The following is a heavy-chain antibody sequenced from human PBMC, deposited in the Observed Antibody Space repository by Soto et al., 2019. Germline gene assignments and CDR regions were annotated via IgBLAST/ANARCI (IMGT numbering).Heavy chain of an antibody. CDR3: ARTTVTIAGAFDI. Sequence: QVQLQESGPGLVKPSETLSLTCAVSGDSIISDYWNWIRQPPGKGLEWIGYISYSGGTNYNPSLKSRVTISVDTSKNQFSLKLSSVTAADTAVYYCARTTVTIAGAFDIWGQGTVVTVSS. D-gene: IGHD4-17*01. CDR1: GDSIISDY. V-gene: IGHV4-59*08. CDR2: ISYSGGT. J-gene: IGHJ3*02.